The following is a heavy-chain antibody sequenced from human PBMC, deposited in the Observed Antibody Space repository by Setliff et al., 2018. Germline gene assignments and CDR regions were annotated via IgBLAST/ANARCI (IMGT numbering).Heavy chain of an antibody. J-gene: IGHJ6*03. CDR2: THNNGRI. Sequence: SETLSLTCSVSGASITSYYWSWIRQPPGKGLEWIAYTHNNGRIKYNPALKSRVTISLDTSKNQFSLNLNSATAADTAVYYCARHALSFDSAWDVWGKGTTVTVS. CDR1: GASITSYY. CDR3: ARHALSFDSAWDV. D-gene: IGHD3-9*01. V-gene: IGHV4-59*08.